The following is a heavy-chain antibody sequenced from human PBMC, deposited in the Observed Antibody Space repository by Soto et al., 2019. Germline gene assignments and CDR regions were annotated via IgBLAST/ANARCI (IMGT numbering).Heavy chain of an antibody. CDR3: DRWWMYAPRFAL. D-gene: IGHD2-8*01. Sequence: QLQLQESGTGLVKPSQTLSLTCAVSGGSISSGGYSCSWIRQPPGKGLEWIGYIYHSGSTYYNQSLNSLVIISVDRSKNQCSLKLSSVTAADTAVYYCDRWWMYAPRFALWGQGTLGSVSS. CDR1: GGSISSGGYS. J-gene: IGHJ5*02. CDR2: IYHSGST. V-gene: IGHV4-30-2*01.